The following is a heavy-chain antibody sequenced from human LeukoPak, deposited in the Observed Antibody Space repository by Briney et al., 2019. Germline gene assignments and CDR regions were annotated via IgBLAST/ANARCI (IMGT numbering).Heavy chain of an antibody. CDR2: ISSSSSYI. CDR1: GFSFSNYN. CDR3: ARARRITMRSLGL. Sequence: GGSLRLSCAASGFSFSNYNMNWVRQAPGKGLEWVSSISSSSSYIDYADSVKGRFTISRDNAKNSLYLQMNSLRAEDAAVCYCARARRITMRSLGLWGKGPLLTVFS. V-gene: IGHV3-21*01. J-gene: IGHJ1*01. D-gene: IGHD3-10*01.